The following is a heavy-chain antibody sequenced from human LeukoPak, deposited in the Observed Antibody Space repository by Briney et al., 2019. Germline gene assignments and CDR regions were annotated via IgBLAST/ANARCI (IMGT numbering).Heavy chain of an antibody. CDR2: ISWNSGSI. D-gene: IGHD3-3*01. Sequence: PGGSLRLSCAASGFTFDDYAMHWVRQAPGKGLEWVSGISWNSGSIGYEDSVKGRFTISRDNAKNSLYLQMNSLRAEDTALYYCAKDGAPLRFLEWLSYGMDVWGQGTTVTVSS. V-gene: IGHV3-9*01. CDR3: AKDGAPLRFLEWLSYGMDV. CDR1: GFTFDDYA. J-gene: IGHJ6*02.